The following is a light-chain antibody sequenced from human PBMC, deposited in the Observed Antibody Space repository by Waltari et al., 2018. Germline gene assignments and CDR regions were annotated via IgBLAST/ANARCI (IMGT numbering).Light chain of an antibody. CDR1: SMDVGGYNY. CDR2: DVS. CDR3: SSYISSSTLEL. J-gene: IGLJ2*01. V-gene: IGLV2-14*03. Sequence: QSALTQPASVSGSPGQSITISCTGTSMDVGGYNYVSWYQQHPGKAPKLMIYDVSNRPSGVSNRFSGSKSGNTASLTISGLQAEDEADYYCSSYISSSTLELFGGGTSLTVL.